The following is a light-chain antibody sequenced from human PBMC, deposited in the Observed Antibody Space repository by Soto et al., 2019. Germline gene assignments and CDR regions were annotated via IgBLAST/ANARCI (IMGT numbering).Light chain of an antibody. V-gene: IGLV2-8*01. CDR2: EVT. Sequence: QSALTQPPSASGSPGQSVTISCTGTSSDVGAYKYVSWYQQYPGKAPKLMIYEVTKRPSGVPDRFSGPKSGNTASLTVSGIQAKDEADYYCTSYVGNDIWVFGGGTKLTVL. CDR1: SSDVGAYKY. J-gene: IGLJ3*02. CDR3: TSYVGNDIWV.